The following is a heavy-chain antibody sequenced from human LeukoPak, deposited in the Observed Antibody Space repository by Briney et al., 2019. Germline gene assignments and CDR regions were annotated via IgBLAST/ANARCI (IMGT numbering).Heavy chain of an antibody. CDR3: AKPARTDYADY. CDR2: TTGSSGDT. CDR1: GFTFSDYA. Sequence: GGSLRLSCAASGFTFSDYALSWVRQPPGKGLEWVAATTGSSGDTYHADSVKGRFTISRDNSKNTLYLQMNSLRAGDTAVYYCAKPARTDYADYWGQGTLVTVSS. V-gene: IGHV3-23*01. D-gene: IGHD1-14*01. J-gene: IGHJ4*02.